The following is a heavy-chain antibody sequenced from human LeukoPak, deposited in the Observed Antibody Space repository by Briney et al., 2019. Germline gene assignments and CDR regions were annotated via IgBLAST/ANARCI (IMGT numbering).Heavy chain of an antibody. V-gene: IGHV4-4*02. Sequence: PSETLSLTCAVSGGSISSSNCWSWVRQPPGKGLEWIGEIYHSGSTNYNPSLKSRVTISVDKSKNQFSLKLSSVTAADTAVYYCARVSSGATTVDYWGQGTLVTVSS. CDR1: GGSISSSNC. CDR2: IYHSGST. D-gene: IGHD1-26*01. J-gene: IGHJ4*02. CDR3: ARVSSGATTVDY.